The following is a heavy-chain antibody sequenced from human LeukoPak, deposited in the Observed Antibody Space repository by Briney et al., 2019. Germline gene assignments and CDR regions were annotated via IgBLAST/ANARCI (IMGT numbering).Heavy chain of an antibody. Sequence: GASVKVSCKASGYTFTGYYMHWVRQAPGQGLEWMGWINPNSGGTNYAQKFQGRVTMTRDTSISTAYMELSRLRSDDTAVYYCARSIGTVTTNYFESWGQGTLVTVSS. CDR2: INPNSGGT. CDR1: GYTFTGYY. D-gene: IGHD4-17*01. V-gene: IGHV1-2*02. J-gene: IGHJ4*02. CDR3: ARSIGTVTTNYFES.